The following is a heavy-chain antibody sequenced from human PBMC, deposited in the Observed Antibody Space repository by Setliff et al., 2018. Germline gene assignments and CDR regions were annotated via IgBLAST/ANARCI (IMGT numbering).Heavy chain of an antibody. CDR1: GGSISSSN. J-gene: IGHJ4*02. CDR2: ISSSSSYI. Sequence: PSETLSLTCTVSGGSISSSNWWSWVRQPPGKGLEWVSSISSSSSYIYYADSVKGRFTISRDNAKNSLYLQLNSLRAEDTAVYYCVRGLPFDYWGQGTLVTVSS. CDR3: VRGLPFDY. V-gene: IGHV3-21*01.